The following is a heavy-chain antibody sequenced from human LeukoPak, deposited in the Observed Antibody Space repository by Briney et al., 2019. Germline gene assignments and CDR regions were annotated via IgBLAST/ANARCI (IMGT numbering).Heavy chain of an antibody. Sequence: GGSLRLSCAASGFTFSNYAMSWVRQAPGKGLEWVSAILSSGDHTYYPDSLKGRFTISRDNSKNTLYLQMNSLRAEDTAVYYCAKVQSIAAGIVWYFDLWGRGTLVTVSS. D-gene: IGHD6-13*01. CDR2: ILSSGDHT. J-gene: IGHJ2*01. CDR3: AKVQSIAAGIVWYFDL. CDR1: GFTFSNYA. V-gene: IGHV3-23*01.